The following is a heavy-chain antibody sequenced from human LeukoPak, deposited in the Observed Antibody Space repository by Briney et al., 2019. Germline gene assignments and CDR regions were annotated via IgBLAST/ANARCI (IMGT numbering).Heavy chain of an antibody. J-gene: IGHJ4*02. Sequence: GGFLRLSCAASGFTFSIYAMSWVRQAPGKGLGWVSVISDSGGRTYYTDSVRGRFTISRDNSKNTVYLLMNSLRADDTAVYYCARDGNPYCSGGNCFLDHWGQGTLVTVSS. CDR3: ARDGNPYCSGGNCFLDH. CDR2: ISDSGGRT. V-gene: IGHV3-23*01. CDR1: GFTFSIYA. D-gene: IGHD2-15*01.